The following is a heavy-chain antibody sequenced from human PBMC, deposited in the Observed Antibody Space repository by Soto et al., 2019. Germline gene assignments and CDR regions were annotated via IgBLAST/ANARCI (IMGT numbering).Heavy chain of an antibody. CDR2: IRSKANSYAT. D-gene: IGHD3-3*01. V-gene: IGHV3-73*01. CDR3: TKVPNDFWSGYDAFDI. Sequence: GGSLRLSCAASGFTFSGSAMHWVRQASGKGLEWVGRIRSKANSYATAYAASVKGRFTISRDDSKNTAYLQMNSLKTEDMAVYYCTKVPNDFWSGYDAFDIWGQGTMVTVSS. J-gene: IGHJ3*02. CDR1: GFTFSGSA.